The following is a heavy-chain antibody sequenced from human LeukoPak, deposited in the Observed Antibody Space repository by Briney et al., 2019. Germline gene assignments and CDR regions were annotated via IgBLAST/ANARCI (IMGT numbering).Heavy chain of an antibody. J-gene: IGHJ6*02. CDR3: ATPREAGQVGYFYGMNV. V-gene: IGHV3-48*04. CDR2: ISDRGTTV. CDR1: GFTFSSYW. D-gene: IGHD2-21*01. Sequence: GGSLRLSCAASGFTFSSYWMSWVRQAPGRGLEWVSYISDRGTTVKYADSVKGRFTISRDNAKNSLYLQMSSLRAEDTAVYYCATPREAGQVGYFYGMNVWGQGTTVTVSS.